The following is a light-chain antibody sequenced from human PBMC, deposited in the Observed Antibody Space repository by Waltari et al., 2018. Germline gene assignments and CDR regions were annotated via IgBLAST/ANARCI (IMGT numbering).Light chain of an antibody. CDR3: QQYYESPLT. CDR2: WAS. CDR1: QSILDTSKNKKH. Sequence: EIVMTQSPGSLPVSLGERDTINCRSTQSILDTSKNKKHLAWYQQKPGQPLKLLIYWASTREAGVPDRFSGGGSGTEFTLTISSVQAEDAAVYYCQQYYESPLTFGQGTKVEIE. J-gene: IGKJ1*01. V-gene: IGKV4-1*01.